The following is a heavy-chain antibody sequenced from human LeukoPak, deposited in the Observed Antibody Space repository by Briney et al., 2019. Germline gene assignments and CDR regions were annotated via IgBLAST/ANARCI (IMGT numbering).Heavy chain of an antibody. D-gene: IGHD2-2*01. J-gene: IGHJ5*02. CDR1: GGSISSYY. Sequence: PSETLSLTCTVSGGSISSYYWSWIRQPPGKGLEWIGYIYYSGSTNYNPSLKSRVTISVDTSKNQFSLELSSVTAADTAVYYCARVKPLTSRGGDWFDPWGQGTLVTVSS. V-gene: IGHV4-59*01. CDR3: ARVKPLTSRGGDWFDP. CDR2: IYYSGST.